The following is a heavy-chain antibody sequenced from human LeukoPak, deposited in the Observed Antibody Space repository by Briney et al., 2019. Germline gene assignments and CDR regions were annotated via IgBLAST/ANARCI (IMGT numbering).Heavy chain of an antibody. CDR1: GGSISSHY. D-gene: IGHD1-26*01. V-gene: IGHV4-59*11. Sequence: KTSETLSLTCTVAGGSISSHYWSWIRQPPGKGLEWIGYIYYSGSTNYNPSLKSRVTISVDTSKNQFSLKLSSLTAADTAVYYCARLWATYFFDFWGQGTLVTVSS. CDR2: IYYSGST. CDR3: ARLWATYFFDF. J-gene: IGHJ4*02.